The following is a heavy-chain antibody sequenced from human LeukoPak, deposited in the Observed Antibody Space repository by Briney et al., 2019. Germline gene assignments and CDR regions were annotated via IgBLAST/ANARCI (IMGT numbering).Heavy chain of an antibody. V-gene: IGHV4-38-2*01. J-gene: IGHJ4*02. CDR1: GYFVSSGYY. CDR2: IYNTGST. CDR3: ASRTRVTNALSFDY. D-gene: IGHD2-8*01. Sequence: SETLSLTCGVSGYFVSSGYYWGWIRQPPGKGLEWIGNIYNTGSTYYNPSLKSGFTISVNTSNNQFSLKLSSVTSADTAVYYCASRTRVTNALSFDYWGQGSLVIVSS.